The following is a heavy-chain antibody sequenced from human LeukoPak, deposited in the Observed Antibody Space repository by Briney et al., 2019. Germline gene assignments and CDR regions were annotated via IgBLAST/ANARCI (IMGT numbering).Heavy chain of an antibody. J-gene: IGHJ4*02. Sequence: PGWARGLCCAGAGLTFSDDAMSWGLQAPGKGLEWVSSISANGGGTYYADSVKGRFTVSRDNSQNTLYLQVNSLRAEDTAVYYCAKATKSILVDNCFDYWGQGALVTVSS. D-gene: IGHD3-22*01. CDR2: ISANGGGT. V-gene: IGHV3-23*01. CDR3: AKATKSILVDNCFDY. CDR1: GLTFSDDA.